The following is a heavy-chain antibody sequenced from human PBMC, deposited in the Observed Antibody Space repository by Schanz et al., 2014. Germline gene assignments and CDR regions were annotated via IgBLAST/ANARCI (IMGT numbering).Heavy chain of an antibody. J-gene: IGHJ4*02. CDR3: ARNKYTSGWYYFDY. V-gene: IGHV4-59*08. D-gene: IGHD6-19*01. CDR2: FYNPGST. Sequence: QVQLQESGPGLVKPSETLFLTCTVSGDSVNSNYWNWIRQSPGRGLEWIGHFYNPGSTNYNPSLKSRPTISIDPSTNQVSLKLPSVTAADTAVYFCARNKYTSGWYYFDYWGQGVLVTVSS. CDR1: GDSVNSNY.